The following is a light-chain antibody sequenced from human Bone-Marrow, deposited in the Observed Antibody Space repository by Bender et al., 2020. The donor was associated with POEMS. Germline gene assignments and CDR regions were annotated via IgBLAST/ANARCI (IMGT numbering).Light chain of an antibody. CDR1: SSDVGGYNY. J-gene: IGLJ3*02. V-gene: IGLV2-8*01. CDR2: EVN. CDR3: AVWDDSLNGWV. Sequence: QSALTQPPSASGSPGQSVTISCTGTSSDVGGYNYVSWYQQYPGKAPQLMIYEVNKRPSGVPDRFSGSKSGNTASLAISGLQSEDEADYYCAVWDDSLNGWVFGGGTKLTVL.